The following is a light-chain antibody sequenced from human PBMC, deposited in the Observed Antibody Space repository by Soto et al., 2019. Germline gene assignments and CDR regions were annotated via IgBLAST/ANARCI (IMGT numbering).Light chain of an antibody. Sequence: QSVLTQPPSVSAAPGQTVTISCSGSSSNIGNNYVSWYQHLPGTAPKLLICDNDKRPSGIPDRFSGSKSGTSATLGITGLQTGDEAEYYCGTWDSSLNNGFYVFGTGTKVTVL. CDR1: SSNIGNNY. V-gene: IGLV1-51*01. CDR3: GTWDSSLNNGFYV. J-gene: IGLJ1*01. CDR2: DND.